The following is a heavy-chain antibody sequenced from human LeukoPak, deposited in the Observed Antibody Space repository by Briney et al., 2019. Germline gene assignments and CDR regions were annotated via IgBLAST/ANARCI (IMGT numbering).Heavy chain of an antibody. CDR3: ARDPISPRDY. CDR1: GFTFSNHA. V-gene: IGHV3-11*01. J-gene: IGHJ4*02. CDR2: ISSSGSTI. Sequence: GGSLRLSCAASGFTFSNHALSWLRQAPGKGLEWVSYISSSGSTIYYADSVKGRFTISRDNAKNSLYLQMNSLRAEDTAVYYCARDPISPRDYWGQGTLVTVSS. D-gene: IGHD2-2*02.